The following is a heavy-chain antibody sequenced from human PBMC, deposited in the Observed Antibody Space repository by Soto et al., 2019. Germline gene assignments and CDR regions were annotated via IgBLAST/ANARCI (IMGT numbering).Heavy chain of an antibody. V-gene: IGHV4-59*01. CDR3: ARGTLSTIAAPDA. CDR2: IYYIGGT. D-gene: IGHD6-13*01. J-gene: IGHJ5*02. CDR1: GVTIRGYY. Sequence: QVQLQESGPGLVKPAETLSLTCNVSGVTIRGYYWNWIRQPPGKTLAWIGSIYYIGGTNYNPSLKIRVTISVDTSKHHFSLTFNPLTAAATAVSYCARGTLSTIAAPDAWGQGTLVTVSS.